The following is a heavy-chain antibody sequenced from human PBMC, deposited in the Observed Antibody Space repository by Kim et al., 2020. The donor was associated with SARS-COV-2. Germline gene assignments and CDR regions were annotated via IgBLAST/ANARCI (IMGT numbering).Heavy chain of an antibody. Sequence: GCNLYYADSVKGRFTISRDNTKNSLYLQMNSLRPEDTAVYYCTRGYGGCWGQGTLVTVSS. V-gene: IGHV3-48*03. J-gene: IGHJ4*02. CDR2: GCNL. CDR3: TRGYGGC. D-gene: IGHD5-12*01.